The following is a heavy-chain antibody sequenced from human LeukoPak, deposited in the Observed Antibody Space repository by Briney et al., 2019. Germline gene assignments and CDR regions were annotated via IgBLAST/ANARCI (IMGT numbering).Heavy chain of an antibody. Sequence: GGSLRLSCAASGFTFSDYYMSWIRQAPGKGLEWVSYISSSGSTIYYADSVKGRFTISRDNAKNSLYLQMNSLRAEDTAVYYCARDFGVVGATRDAFDIWGQGTMVTVSS. V-gene: IGHV3-11*01. CDR1: GFTFSDYY. D-gene: IGHD1-26*01. CDR2: ISSSGSTI. J-gene: IGHJ3*02. CDR3: ARDFGVVGATRDAFDI.